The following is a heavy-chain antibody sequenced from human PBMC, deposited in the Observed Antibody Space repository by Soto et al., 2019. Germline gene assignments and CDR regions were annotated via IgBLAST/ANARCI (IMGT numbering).Heavy chain of an antibody. Sequence: EVQLVESGGGLVQPGESLRLSCVASGFTFSTFWMHWVRQAPGKGLECVANINQDGSERYYVDSVKGRFTISGDNAKNSLYLQMNSLRAEDTAVYYCVGSGTSSLWGQGTLVTVSS. CDR3: VGSGTSSL. CDR1: GFTFSTFW. J-gene: IGHJ4*02. CDR2: INQDGSER. D-gene: IGHD3-10*01. V-gene: IGHV3-7*01.